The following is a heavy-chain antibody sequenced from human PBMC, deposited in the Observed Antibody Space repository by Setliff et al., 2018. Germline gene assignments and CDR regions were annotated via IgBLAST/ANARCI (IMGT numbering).Heavy chain of an antibody. CDR2: FDPEDGET. J-gene: IGHJ4*02. Sequence: SCKVSGYTLTELSRHWVRQAPGKGLEWMGGFDPEDGETIYAQKFQGRVTMTEDTSTDTAYMELSSLRSEDTAVYYCATRLYDSSGYQDLGYWGQGTLVTVSS. CDR3: ATRLYDSSGYQDLGY. CDR1: GYTLTELS. V-gene: IGHV1-24*01. D-gene: IGHD3-22*01.